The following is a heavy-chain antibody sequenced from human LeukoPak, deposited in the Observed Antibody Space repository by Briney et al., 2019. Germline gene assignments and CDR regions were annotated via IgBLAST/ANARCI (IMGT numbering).Heavy chain of an antibody. Sequence: GASLQISCKGSGYSFTSYWIGWVRQLPGKGLEWMGIIYPGDSDTRYSPSFQGQVTISADKSISTAYLQCSCLKTSDTAMYYCARHAGSGSYYSVLYVDYWGQGTLVTVSS. CDR2: IYPGDSDT. J-gene: IGHJ4*02. CDR1: GYSFTSYW. V-gene: IGHV5-51*01. D-gene: IGHD3-10*01. CDR3: ARHAGSGSYYSVLYVDY.